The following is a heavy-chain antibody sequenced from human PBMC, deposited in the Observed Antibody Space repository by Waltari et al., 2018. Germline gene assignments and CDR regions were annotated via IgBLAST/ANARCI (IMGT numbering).Heavy chain of an antibody. D-gene: IGHD1-26*01. Sequence: QVQLQESGPGLVKPSETLSLTCTVSGGSISNYYWSWTRQPAGKGLEWIGRIYTSGSTNYNPSLKSRVTMSIDTSKNQFSLKLSSVTAADTAVYYCARAWKWERPPNDAFDIWGQGTMVTVSS. J-gene: IGHJ3*02. CDR1: GGSISNYY. V-gene: IGHV4-4*07. CDR3: ARAWKWERPPNDAFDI. CDR2: IYTSGST.